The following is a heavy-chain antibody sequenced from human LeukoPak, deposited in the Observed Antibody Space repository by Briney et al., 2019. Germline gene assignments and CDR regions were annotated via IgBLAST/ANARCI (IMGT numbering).Heavy chain of an antibody. D-gene: IGHD6-25*01. V-gene: IGHV4-34*01. CDR1: GGSFSGYY. Sequence: SETLSLTCAVYGGSFSGYYWGWIRQPPGRGLEWIGNIYYSGSTYYSPSLKSRVTVSVDTTKNQFSLKLSSVTAADTAVYYCARQSTIAAARIDPWGQGTLVTVSS. J-gene: IGHJ5*02. CDR2: IYYSGST. CDR3: ARQSTIAAARIDP.